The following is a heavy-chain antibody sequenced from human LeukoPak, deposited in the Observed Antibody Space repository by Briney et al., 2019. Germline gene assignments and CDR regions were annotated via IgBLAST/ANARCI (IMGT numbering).Heavy chain of an antibody. CDR3: AAGYYDSSGPGNYFDY. CDR1: IRRSRSC. V-gene: IGHV4-39*01. D-gene: IGHD3-22*01. J-gene: IGHJ4*02. Sequence: IRRSRSCLGGFRLPPVMCLQWTGSLYYSGSTLYNPALKSRVTISVDTSKNQFSLKLSSVTAADTAVYYCAAGYYDSSGPGNYFDYWGQGTLVTVSS. CDR2: LYYSGST.